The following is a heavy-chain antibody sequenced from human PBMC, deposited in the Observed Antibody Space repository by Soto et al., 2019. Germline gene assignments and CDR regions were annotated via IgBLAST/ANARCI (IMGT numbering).Heavy chain of an antibody. V-gene: IGHV4-34*01. Sequence: PSETLSLTCAVYGGSFSGYYWSWIRQPPGKGLEWIGEINHSGSTNYNPSLKSRVTISVDTSKNQFSLKLSSVTAADTAVYYCARIVITMVRGVIIQYYYYYGMDVWGQGTTVT. D-gene: IGHD3-10*01. J-gene: IGHJ6*02. CDR2: INHSGST. CDR3: ARIVITMVRGVIIQYYYYYGMDV. CDR1: GGSFSGYY.